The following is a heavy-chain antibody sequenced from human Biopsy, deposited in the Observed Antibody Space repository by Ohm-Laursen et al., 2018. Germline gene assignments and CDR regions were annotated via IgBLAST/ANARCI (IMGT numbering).Heavy chain of an antibody. CDR2: ITADNT. D-gene: IGHD2-21*02. CDR1: GYTFTGYH. J-gene: IGHJ3*01. CDR3: ARAFGGAYYSYAFDL. V-gene: IGHV1-18*04. Sequence: SSVKVSCKASGYTFTGYHVHWVRQAPGQGLEWMGWITADNTNSAQKFQGRLTMTTDISTSTAYMDLKGLRSDDTAIYYCARAFGGAYYSYAFDLWGQGTLVTVSS.